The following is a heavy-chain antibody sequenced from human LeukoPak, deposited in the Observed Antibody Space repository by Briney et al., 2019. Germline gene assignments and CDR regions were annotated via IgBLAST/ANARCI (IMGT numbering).Heavy chain of an antibody. CDR2: ITYDGYYK. CDR1: GFSFTSYG. J-gene: IGHJ4*02. Sequence: GTSLRLSCAASGFSFTSYGMHWVRQAPGKGLEWVALITYDGYYKYYSDSVEGRFTISSDTSKNTLYLQMNSLRAEDTAVYYCARDLSPVVRASPMGYWGQGTLDTVSS. CDR3: ARDLSPVVRASPMGY. D-gene: IGHD3-10*01. V-gene: IGHV3-30*03.